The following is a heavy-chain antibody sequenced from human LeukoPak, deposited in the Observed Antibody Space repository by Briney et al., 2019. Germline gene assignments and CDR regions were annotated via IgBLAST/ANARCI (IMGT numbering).Heavy chain of an antibody. CDR3: ARDRAIYSSSWYGGATYGMDV. CDR1: GGTFSSYA. Sequence: ASVKVSCKASGGTFSSYAISWVRQAPGQGLEWMGGIIPIFGTANYAQKFQGRVTITADESTSTAYMELSSLRSEDTAVYYCARDRAIYSSSWYGGATYGMDVWGQGTTVTVSS. J-gene: IGHJ6*02. D-gene: IGHD6-13*01. CDR2: IIPIFGTA. V-gene: IGHV1-69*13.